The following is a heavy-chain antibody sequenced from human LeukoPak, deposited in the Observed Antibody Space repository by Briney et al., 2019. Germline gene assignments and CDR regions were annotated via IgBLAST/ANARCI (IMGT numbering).Heavy chain of an antibody. J-gene: IGHJ6*02. CDR3: ARVPPYCSSTNCYGYYYYYGMDV. CDR1: GGSISSYY. Sequence: PSETLSLTCTVSGGSISSYYWSWIRQPPGKGLEWIGYIYYSGSINYNPSLKSRVTISVDTSKNQFSLKLSSVTAADTAVYYCARVPPYCSSTNCYGYYYYYGMDVWGQGTTVTVSS. CDR2: IYYSGSI. D-gene: IGHD2-2*01. V-gene: IGHV4-59*01.